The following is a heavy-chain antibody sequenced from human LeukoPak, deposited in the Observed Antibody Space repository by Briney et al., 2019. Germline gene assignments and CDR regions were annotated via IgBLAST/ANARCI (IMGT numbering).Heavy chain of an antibody. D-gene: IGHD2-15*01. Sequence: SETLSLTCAVYGGSFSGYYWSWVRQPPGKGLEWIGEINHSGSTNYNPSLKSRVTISVDTSKNQFSLKLSSVTAADTAVYYCAALITPDPWGQGTLVTVSS. CDR3: AALITPDP. CDR2: INHSGST. J-gene: IGHJ5*02. V-gene: IGHV4-34*01. CDR1: GGSFSGYY.